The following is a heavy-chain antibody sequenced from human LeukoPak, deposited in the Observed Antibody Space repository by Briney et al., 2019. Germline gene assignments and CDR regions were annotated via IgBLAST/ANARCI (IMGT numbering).Heavy chain of an antibody. V-gene: IGHV3-21*01. CDR1: GFTFNSYS. D-gene: IGHD6-6*01. CDR3: ARDQGAARPDTFDY. CDR2: ISSSSSYI. J-gene: IGHJ4*02. Sequence: GGSLRLPCAASGFTFNSYSMNCLRQAPGKGLECVSSISSSSSYIYYADSVKGRFTISRDNAKNSLYLQMNSLRAEDTAVYYCARDQGAARPDTFDYWGQGTLVTVSS.